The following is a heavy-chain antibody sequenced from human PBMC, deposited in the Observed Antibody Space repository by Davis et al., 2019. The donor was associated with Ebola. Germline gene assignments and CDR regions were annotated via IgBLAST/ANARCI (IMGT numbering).Heavy chain of an antibody. J-gene: IGHJ4*02. CDR3: ARDSGWAAADSEGY. CDR1: GFTVSSNY. CDR2: IYSGGST. D-gene: IGHD6-13*01. Sequence: GESLKISCAASGFTVSSNYMSWVRQAPGKGLEWVSVIYSGGSTYYADSVKGRFTISRDNSKNTLYLQMNSLRAEDTAVYYCARDSGWAAADSEGYWGQGTLVTVSS. V-gene: IGHV3-66*01.